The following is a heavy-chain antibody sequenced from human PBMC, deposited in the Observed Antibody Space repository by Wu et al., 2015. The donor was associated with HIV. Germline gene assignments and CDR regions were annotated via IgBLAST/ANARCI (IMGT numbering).Heavy chain of an antibody. Sequence: QVQVVQSGAEVKKPGSSVKVSCKASGGTFYNFAISWMRQAPGQGLEWMGGINPNSGKGYYAQRFQGRVTMSRNISTTTAHMELSSLTSEDTAVYYCGRRGSWGDRTTIIRGGVDVWGQGTTVSVSS. D-gene: IGHD3-10*01. V-gene: IGHV1-8*01. CDR1: GGTFYNFA. CDR3: GRRGSWGDRTTIIRGGVDV. J-gene: IGHJ6*02. CDR2: INPNSGKG.